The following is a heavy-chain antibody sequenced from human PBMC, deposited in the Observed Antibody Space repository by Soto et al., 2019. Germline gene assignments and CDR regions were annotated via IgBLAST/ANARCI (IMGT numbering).Heavy chain of an antibody. CDR1: GFAFENYA. CDR3: VQAQALGSYYNWFEL. D-gene: IGHD3-10*01. V-gene: IGHV3-9*01. CDR2: ISWNSDTI. Sequence: EVQLVESGGGLVQPGRSLRLSCAASGFAFENYAIHWVRQTPRTGLQWVSGISWNSDTIGYADSVKGRFTISRDNAKTSVYLQMNNLGPEDSALYYCVQAQALGSYYNWFELWGQGTLVTVSS. J-gene: IGHJ5*01.